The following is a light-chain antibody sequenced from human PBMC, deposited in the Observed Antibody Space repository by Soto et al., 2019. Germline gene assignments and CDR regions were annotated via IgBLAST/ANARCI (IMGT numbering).Light chain of an antibody. CDR2: DAS. V-gene: IGKV1-33*01. J-gene: IGKJ4*01. CDR1: DDIINS. Sequence: DIQVALSPSSLSASVGDSVTITCQASDDIINSLNWYQQKPGKAPKLLIHDASILQTGVPSRFSGSGSGTDFTFTITSLQPEDIATYYCQQYDILPITFGGGTKVDIK. CDR3: QQYDILPIT.